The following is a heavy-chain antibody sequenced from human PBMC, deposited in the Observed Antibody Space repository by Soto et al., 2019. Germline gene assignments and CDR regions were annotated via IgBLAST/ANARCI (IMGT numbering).Heavy chain of an antibody. V-gene: IGHV1-18*01. CDR3: ARDRLTTVTGWFDP. CDR1: GYTFTSYG. J-gene: IGHJ5*02. Sequence: ASVKVSCKASGYTFTSYGISWVRQAPEQGLEWMGWISAYNGNTNYAQKLQGRVTMTTDTSTSTAYMELRSLRSDDTAVYYCARDRLTTVTGWFDPWGQGTLVTVSS. D-gene: IGHD4-4*01. CDR2: ISAYNGNT.